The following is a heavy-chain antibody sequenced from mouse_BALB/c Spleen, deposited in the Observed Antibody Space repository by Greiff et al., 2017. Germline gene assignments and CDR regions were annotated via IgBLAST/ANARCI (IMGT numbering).Heavy chain of an antibody. D-gene: IGHD1-1*01. V-gene: IGHV7-3*02. CDR2: IRNKANGYTT. Sequence: EVQLVESGGGVVQSGGSLRLSCATSGFTFTDYYMSWVRQPPGKALEWLGFIRNKANGYTTEYSASVKGRFTISRDNSQSILYLQMNTLRAEDSATYYRARDMVTTVVAYWYFDVWGAGTTVTVSS. CDR1: GFTFTDYY. CDR3: ARDMVTTVVAYWYFDV. J-gene: IGHJ1*01.